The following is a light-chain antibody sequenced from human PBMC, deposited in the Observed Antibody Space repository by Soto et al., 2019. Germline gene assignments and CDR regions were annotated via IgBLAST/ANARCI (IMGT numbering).Light chain of an antibody. CDR3: CSYARSNSWV. CDR2: EGS. CDR1: SSDVGNYNL. V-gene: IGLV2-23*01. Sequence: QSALTQPASVSGSPGQSITISCTGASSDVGNYNLVSWYQQHPGKAPKLMIYEGSNRPSGDSNRFSGSKSGNTASLTISGLQAEDEADYYCCSYARSNSWVFGGGTKVTVL. J-gene: IGLJ3*02.